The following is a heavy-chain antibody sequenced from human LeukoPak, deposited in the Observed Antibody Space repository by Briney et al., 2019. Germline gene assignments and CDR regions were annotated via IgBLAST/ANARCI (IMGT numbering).Heavy chain of an antibody. CDR1: GFTFSSYG. CDR2: IGLDGSNK. J-gene: IGHJ4*02. Sequence: PGGSLRLSCEASGFTFSSYGMHWVRQAPGKGLDWVAFIGLDGSNKDYTDSVKGRFSISRDNSRNTLYLQMNSLRAEDTALYYCAKVGGDLTGELHPGDYWGQGTLVTVSS. D-gene: IGHD7-27*01. V-gene: IGHV3-30*02. CDR3: AKVGGDLTGELHPGDY.